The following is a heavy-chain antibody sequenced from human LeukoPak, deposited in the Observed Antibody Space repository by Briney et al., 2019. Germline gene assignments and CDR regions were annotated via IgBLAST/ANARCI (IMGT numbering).Heavy chain of an antibody. D-gene: IGHD2-2*01. CDR1: GGSFSGYY. CDR2: IYYSGST. J-gene: IGHJ4*02. V-gene: IGHV4-34*01. CDR3: ARESQLLPGY. Sequence: SETLSLTCAVYGGSFSGYYWSWIRQPPGKGLEWIGYIYYSGSTYYNPSLKSRVTISVDRSKNQFSLKLSSVTAADTAVYYCARESQLLPGYWGQGTLVTVSS.